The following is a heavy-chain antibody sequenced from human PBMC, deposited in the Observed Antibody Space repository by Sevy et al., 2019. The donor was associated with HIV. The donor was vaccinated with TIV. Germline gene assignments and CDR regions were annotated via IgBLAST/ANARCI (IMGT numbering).Heavy chain of an antibody. CDR1: GFTFGEYC. J-gene: IGHJ4*02. CDR2: LKSDVYGGTV. D-gene: IGHD6-13*01. V-gene: IGHV3-49*04. CDR3: TRWKAAQSIFDY. Sequence: GGSLRLSCTASGFTFGEYCMSWVRQAPGKGLEWVAFLKSDVYGGTVDHAASVRGRFVISRDDSKTIAYLQMNDMKSEDTGVYHCTRWKAAQSIFDYWGQGALVTVSS.